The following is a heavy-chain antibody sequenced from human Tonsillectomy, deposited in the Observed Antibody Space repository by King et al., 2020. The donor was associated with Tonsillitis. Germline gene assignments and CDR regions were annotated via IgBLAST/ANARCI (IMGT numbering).Heavy chain of an antibody. Sequence: VQLVESGGGLVQPGGSLRLSCAASGFTFSSYAMSWVRQAPGKGLEWVSAMSGGGGSPYYADAVKGRFTISREKSKNMLYLQMNSLRAEDTAVYYCARATMKVVVIMWGQGTLVTVSS. V-gene: IGHV3-23*04. D-gene: IGHD3-22*01. CDR1: GFTFSSYA. CDR2: MSGGGGSP. CDR3: ARATMKVVVIM. J-gene: IGHJ4*02.